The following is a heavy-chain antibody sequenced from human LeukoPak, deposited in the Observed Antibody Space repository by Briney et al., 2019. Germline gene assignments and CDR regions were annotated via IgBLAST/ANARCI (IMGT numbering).Heavy chain of an antibody. V-gene: IGHV4-59*01. Sequence: SETLSLTCTVSGGSISSYYWSWIRQPPGKGVEWIGYIYYSGSTNYNPSLKSRVTISVDTSKNQFSLKLSSVTAADTAVYYCARASYDFWSGYYLYFDYWGQGTLVTVSS. J-gene: IGHJ4*02. CDR3: ARASYDFWSGYYLYFDY. CDR2: IYYSGST. CDR1: GGSISSYY. D-gene: IGHD3-3*01.